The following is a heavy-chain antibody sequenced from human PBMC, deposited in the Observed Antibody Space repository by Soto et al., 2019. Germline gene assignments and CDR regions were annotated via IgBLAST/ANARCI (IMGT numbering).Heavy chain of an antibody. Sequence: GASVKVSCKASGYTFTGYYIHWVRQAPGQGLEWMGWINPNSGGTNYAQKFQGRVTMTRDTSISTAYMELSRLRSDDTAVYYCARDRAALKGYYYGMDVWGEGTPMTVSS. D-gene: IGHD3-10*01. J-gene: IGHJ6*04. CDR3: ARDRAALKGYYYGMDV. CDR2: INPNSGGT. CDR1: GYTFTGYY. V-gene: IGHV1-2*02.